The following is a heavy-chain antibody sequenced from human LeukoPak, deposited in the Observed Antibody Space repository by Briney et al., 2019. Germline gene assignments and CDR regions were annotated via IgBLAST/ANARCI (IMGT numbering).Heavy chain of an antibody. CDR2: IDHSGRT. Sequence: SETLSLTCAVYGGSFSGYYWSWIRQPPGKGLEWIAEIDHSGRTSFNRSLKSQITISVDTSKKHFSLKLSSVTAADTAVYYCARKGLTKPLSVAVDFDSWGQGTLVTVSS. D-gene: IGHD6-19*01. CDR3: ARKGLTKPLSVAVDFDS. J-gene: IGHJ4*02. V-gene: IGHV4-34*01. CDR1: GGSFSGYY.